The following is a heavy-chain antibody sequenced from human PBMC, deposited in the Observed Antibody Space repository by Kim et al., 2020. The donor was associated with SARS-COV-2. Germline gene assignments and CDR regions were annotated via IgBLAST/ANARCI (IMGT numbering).Heavy chain of an antibody. CDR2: FRSIAPGSTP. CDR3: IIDPPGPQVK. CDR1: GITFGTYK. V-gene: IGHV3-49*03. Sequence: GGSLRLSCTTSGITFGTYKMAWFRQPQGRGLGWVALFRSIAPGSTPEYAASVKGRFTIARSTPNIINYIQMNSLMIEDTAVYFCIIDPPGPQVKWGQGT. J-gene: IGHJ4*02.